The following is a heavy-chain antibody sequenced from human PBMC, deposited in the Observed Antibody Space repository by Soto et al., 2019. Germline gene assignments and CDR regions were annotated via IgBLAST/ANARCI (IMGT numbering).Heavy chain of an antibody. V-gene: IGHV4-31*03. CDR3: ARGGYCSGGRCYFYYYGMDV. D-gene: IGHD2-15*01. Sequence: QVQLQESGPGLVKPSQTLSLTCTVSGGSISSGGYYWSRIRQHPGKGLEGIGYIYYSGSIYYNPSLKSRVTISVDPSKNQFSLNLSSVTAADTAVYYCARGGYCSGGRCYFYYYGMDVWGQGTTVTVSS. J-gene: IGHJ6*02. CDR1: GGSISSGGYY. CDR2: IYYSGSI.